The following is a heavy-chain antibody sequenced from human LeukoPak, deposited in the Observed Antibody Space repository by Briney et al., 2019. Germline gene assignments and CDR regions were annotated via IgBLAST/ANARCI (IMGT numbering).Heavy chain of an antibody. CDR2: INTDGSST. D-gene: IGHD6-19*01. Sequence: GGSLRLSCTASGFTFNNYWMHWVRQAPGKGPVWVSRINTDGSSTSYADSVKGRFTISRDNAKNTLYLQMNSLRAEDTAVYYCARALAVTGTGGFDPWGQGTLVTVSS. V-gene: IGHV3-74*01. CDR1: GFTFNNYW. CDR3: ARALAVTGTGGFDP. J-gene: IGHJ5*02.